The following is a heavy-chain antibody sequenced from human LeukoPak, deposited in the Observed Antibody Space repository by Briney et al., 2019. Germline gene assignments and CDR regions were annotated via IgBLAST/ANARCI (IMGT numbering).Heavy chain of an antibody. CDR2: ICGSGSTI. Sequence: PGGSLRLSCAASGFTFSSYAMSWVRQAPGKGLEWVSYICGSGSTIYYSDSVKGRFTVFRDNAENSLYLQMNSLRAEDTAVYYCAREGDIRGAAGTEFDSWGQGALVTVSS. CDR1: GFTFSSYA. CDR3: AREGDIRGAAGTEFDS. D-gene: IGHD1-1*01. V-gene: IGHV3-48*01. J-gene: IGHJ4*02.